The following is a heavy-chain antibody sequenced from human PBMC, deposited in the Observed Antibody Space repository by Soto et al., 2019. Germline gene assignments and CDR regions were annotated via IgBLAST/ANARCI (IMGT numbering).Heavy chain of an antibody. Sequence: QAHLVESGGGLVKPGGSLRLSCATSDFTFSVQYMSWIRQAPGRGLEWVAYISPRSSYTNYADSVKGRFTISRDDSKNSLYLQMNSLRAEDTAVYYCAGARGPGNGAWFDPWGRGTLVTVSS. D-gene: IGHD2-8*01. CDR1: DFTFSVQY. CDR2: ISPRSSYT. CDR3: AGARGPGNGAWFDP. J-gene: IGHJ5*02. V-gene: IGHV3-11*06.